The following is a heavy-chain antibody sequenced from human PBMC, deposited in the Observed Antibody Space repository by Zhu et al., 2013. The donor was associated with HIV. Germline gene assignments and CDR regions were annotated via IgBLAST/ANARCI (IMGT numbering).Heavy chain of an antibody. CDR3: ARQCRQWGAGGVWFDP. V-gene: IGHV1-69*06. Sequence: QVQLVQSGAEVKKPGSSVKVSCKASGGTFSSYAISWVRQAPGQGLEWMGGIIPIFGTANYAQKFQGRVTITADKSTSTAYMELSSLRSEDTAVYYCARQCRQWGAGGVWFDPWGQGTLVTVSS. CDR1: GGTFSSYA. J-gene: IGHJ5*02. CDR2: IIPIFGTA. D-gene: IGHD6-19*01.